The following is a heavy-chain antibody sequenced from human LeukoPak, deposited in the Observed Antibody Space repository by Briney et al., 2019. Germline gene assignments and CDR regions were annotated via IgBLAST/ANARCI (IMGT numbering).Heavy chain of an antibody. D-gene: IGHD6-6*01. CDR3: AREREYSSPLDY. CDR2: ISYDGSNK. CDR1: AFTFSSYA. Sequence: GGSLRLSCAASAFTFSSYAVHWVRQAPGKGLEWVAVISYDGSNKYYADSVKGRFTISRDNSKNTLYLQMNSLRAEDTAVYYCAREREYSSPLDYWGQGTLVTVSS. J-gene: IGHJ4*02. V-gene: IGHV3-30-3*01.